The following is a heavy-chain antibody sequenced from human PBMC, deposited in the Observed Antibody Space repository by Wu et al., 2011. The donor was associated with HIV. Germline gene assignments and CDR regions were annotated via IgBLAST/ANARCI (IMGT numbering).Heavy chain of an antibody. Sequence: QVQLVQSGAEVKKPGASVKVSCKASGYTFIDYYIHWVRQAPGQGLEWMGWVNPNTGGTSSAQTFQGRVSMTRDTSISTAYMELSSLRSDDTAVYYCARRCSGGTCSDAFDTWGQGTMVTVSS. V-gene: IGHV1-2*02. D-gene: IGHD2-15*01. J-gene: IGHJ3*02. CDR2: VNPNTGGT. CDR1: GYTFIDYY. CDR3: ARRCSGGTCSDAFDT.